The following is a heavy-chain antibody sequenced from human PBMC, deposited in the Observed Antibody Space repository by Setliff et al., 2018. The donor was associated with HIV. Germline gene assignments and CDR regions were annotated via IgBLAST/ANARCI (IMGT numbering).Heavy chain of an antibody. Sequence: SETLSLTCAVYGGSFTNYFWSWIRQSPGKGLEWIGEINHSGRTKYNPSLKSRVTISLDTSKNQFSLKLSSVTAADTAVYYCARGIQHVVVVTAVRYFDSWGQGTLVTVPQ. V-gene: IGHV4-34*01. J-gene: IGHJ4*02. D-gene: IGHD2-21*02. CDR3: ARGIQHVVVVTAVRYFDS. CDR2: INHSGRT. CDR1: GGSFTNYF.